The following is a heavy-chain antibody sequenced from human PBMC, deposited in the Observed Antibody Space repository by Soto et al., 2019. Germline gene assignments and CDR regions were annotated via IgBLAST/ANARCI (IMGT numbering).Heavy chain of an antibody. CDR3: AAKRGGGSGNRFDY. D-gene: IGHD3-10*01. CDR2: MYHSGST. V-gene: IGHV4-30-2*01. Sequence: PSETLSLTCAVSGGSISSGGYSWSWIRQPPGKGLEWIGYMYHSGSTYYNPSLKSRVTISIDRSKNQFSLKLSSVTAADTAVYYCAAKRGGGSGNRFDYWGQGTLVTVS. J-gene: IGHJ4*02. CDR1: GGSISSGGYS.